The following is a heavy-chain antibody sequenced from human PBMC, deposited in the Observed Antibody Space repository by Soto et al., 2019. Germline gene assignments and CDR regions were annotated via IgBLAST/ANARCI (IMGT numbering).Heavy chain of an antibody. CDR2: IIPIFGTA. CDR1: GGTFSSYA. Sequence: SVKVSCKASGGTFSSYAISWVRQAPGQGLEWMGGIIPIFGTANYAQKFQGRVTITADESTSTAYMELSSLRSEDTAVYYCARTLAAVAGNYYYGMDVWAQGTTVTVSS. CDR3: ARTLAAVAGNYYYGMDV. J-gene: IGHJ6*02. D-gene: IGHD6-19*01. V-gene: IGHV1-69*13.